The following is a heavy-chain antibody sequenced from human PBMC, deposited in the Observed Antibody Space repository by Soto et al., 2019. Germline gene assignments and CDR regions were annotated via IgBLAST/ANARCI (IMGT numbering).Heavy chain of an antibody. J-gene: IGHJ6*03. D-gene: IGHD3-3*01. Sequence: GGSLRLSCAASGFTVSSNYMSWVRQAPGKGLEWVSVIYSGGSTYYADSVKGRFTISRHNSKNTLYLQMNSLRAEDTAVYYCARELYVYWSGYYCDFKDFWGRGATVTVSS. CDR3: ARELYVYWSGYYCDFKDF. V-gene: IGHV3-53*04. CDR1: GFTVSSNY. CDR2: IYSGGST.